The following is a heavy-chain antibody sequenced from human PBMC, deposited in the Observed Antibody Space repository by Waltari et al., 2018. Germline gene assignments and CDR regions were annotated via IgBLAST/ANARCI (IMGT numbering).Heavy chain of an antibody. CDR1: GFTFSRYS. CDR3: ASYCSGGSCNEGY. Sequence: EVQLVESGGGLVQPGGSLRLSCAASGFTFSRYSMTWVRQAPGKGLEWVSYISSSSSTIYYADSVKGRFTISRDNAKNSLYLQMNSLRAEDTAVYYCASYCSGGSCNEGYWGQGTLVTVSS. D-gene: IGHD2-15*01. J-gene: IGHJ4*02. V-gene: IGHV3-48*01. CDR2: ISSSSSTI.